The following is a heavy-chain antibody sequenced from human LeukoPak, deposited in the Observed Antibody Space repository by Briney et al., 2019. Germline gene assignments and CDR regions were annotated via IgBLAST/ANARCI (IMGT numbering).Heavy chain of an antibody. Sequence: SETLSLTCTVSGYSIGSGYYWGWIRQPPGKGLEWIGYIYYSGSTNYNPSLKSRVTISVDTSKNQFSLKLSSVTAADTAVYYCASQYSSSSGVDPWGQGTLVTVSS. CDR1: GYSIGSGYY. D-gene: IGHD6-6*01. CDR3: ASQYSSSSGVDP. CDR2: IYYSGST. V-gene: IGHV4-61*01. J-gene: IGHJ5*02.